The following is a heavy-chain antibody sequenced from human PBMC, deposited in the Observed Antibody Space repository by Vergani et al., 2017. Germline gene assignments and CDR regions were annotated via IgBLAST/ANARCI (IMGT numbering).Heavy chain of an antibody. Sequence: QVQLVQSGAEVKKPGSSVKVSCKASGGTFSSYAMHWVRQAPGKGLEWVAVISYDGSNKYYADSVKGRFTISRDNSKNTLYLQMNSLRAEDTAVYYCAREGLRLTVLSEFDYWGQGTLVTVSS. CDR2: ISYDGSNK. D-gene: IGHD1-1*01. J-gene: IGHJ4*02. CDR3: AREGLRLTVLSEFDY. CDR1: GGTFSSYA. V-gene: IGHV3-30*01.